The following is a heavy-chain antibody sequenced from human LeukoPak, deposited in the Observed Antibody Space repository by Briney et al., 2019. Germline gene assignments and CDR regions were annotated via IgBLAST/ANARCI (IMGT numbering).Heavy chain of an antibody. D-gene: IGHD2-21*02. CDR1: GGSFSGYY. J-gene: IGHJ4*02. Sequence: SETLSLTCAIYGGSFSGYYWSWIRQPPGKGLEWIGEINHRGSTNYNPSLKSRVTISVDTSRNSFSLELSSVTAADTAVYYCARLGYCGGDCYPFDYWGQGTLTTISS. V-gene: IGHV4-34*01. CDR3: ARLGYCGGDCYPFDY. CDR2: INHRGST.